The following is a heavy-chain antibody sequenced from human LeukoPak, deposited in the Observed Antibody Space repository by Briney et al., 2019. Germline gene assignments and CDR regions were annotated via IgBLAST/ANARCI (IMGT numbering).Heavy chain of an antibody. Sequence: SETLSLTCTVSAGSISIYYWSWIRQPPGKGLEWIGYISNSGSNKYNPSLTSRVTISVDTYKNQFSLKLSSVTAADTAVYYCAKHSSFDYWGQGTLVTVSS. CDR3: AKHSSFDY. CDR2: ISNSGSN. CDR1: AGSISIYY. V-gene: IGHV4-59*08. J-gene: IGHJ4*02.